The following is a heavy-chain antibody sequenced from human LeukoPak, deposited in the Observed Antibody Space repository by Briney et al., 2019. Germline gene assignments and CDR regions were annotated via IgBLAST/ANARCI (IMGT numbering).Heavy chain of an antibody. V-gene: IGHV1-2*02. D-gene: IGHD1-26*01. CDR2: INPNSGGT. CDR1: GYTFTGYY. J-gene: IGHJ6*03. Sequence: XCKASGYTFTGYYMHWVRQAPGQGLEWMGWINPNSGGTNYAQKFQGRVTMTRDTSISTAYMELSRLRSDDTAVYYCARGWSGSYYSHYYYYMDVWGKGTTVTVSS. CDR3: ARGWSGSYYSHYYYYMDV.